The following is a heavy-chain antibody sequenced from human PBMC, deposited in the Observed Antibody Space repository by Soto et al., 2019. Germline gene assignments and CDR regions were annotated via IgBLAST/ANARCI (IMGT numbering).Heavy chain of an antibody. CDR2: IISIFGTA. D-gene: IGHD2-2*01. V-gene: IGHV1-69*06. Sequence: GSSVKVSCKASGVTGSSYAISWVRQAPGQGLEWMGGIISIFGTANYAQKFKGRVTITADKSTSTAYMELSSLRSDDTAVYYCARAREGVPAAKYYYGMDVWGQGTTVTVSS. CDR1: GVTGSSYA. CDR3: ARAREGVPAAKYYYGMDV. J-gene: IGHJ6*02.